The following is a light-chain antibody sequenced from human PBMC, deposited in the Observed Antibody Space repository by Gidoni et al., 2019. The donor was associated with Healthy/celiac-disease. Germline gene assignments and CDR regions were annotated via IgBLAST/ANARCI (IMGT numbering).Light chain of an antibody. V-gene: IGKV1-9*01. Sequence: IQLTQSPSSLSASVGDRVTIPGRASQGISSYLAWYQQKPGKAPKLLIYAASTLQSGVPSRFSGSGSGTYFTLTISSLQPEDFATYYCQQLNSYPRLTFGGGTKVEIK. CDR3: QQLNSYPRLT. CDR1: QGISSY. CDR2: AAS. J-gene: IGKJ4*01.